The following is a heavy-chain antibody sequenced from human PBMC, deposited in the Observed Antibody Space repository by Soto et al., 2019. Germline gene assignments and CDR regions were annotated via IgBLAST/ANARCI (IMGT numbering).Heavy chain of an antibody. CDR3: ERDFKGLPDDDAFDI. D-gene: IGHD5-18*01. V-gene: IGHV1-69*01. CDR1: GGTFSSYA. J-gene: IGHJ3*02. Sequence: QVQLVQSGAEVKKPGSSVKVSCKASGGTFSSYAISWVRQAPGKGLEWMGGIIPIFGTANYAQKSQGRVTITADESTSTAYMELSSLRSEDTAVYYCERDFKGLPDDDAFDIWGQGTIVTVSS. CDR2: IIPIFGTA.